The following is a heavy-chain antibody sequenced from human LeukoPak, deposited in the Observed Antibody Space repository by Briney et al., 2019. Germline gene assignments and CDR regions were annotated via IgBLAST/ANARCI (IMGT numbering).Heavy chain of an antibody. J-gene: IGHJ3*02. CDR1: GGSISSSRYY. CDR2: IYYTGST. D-gene: IGHD4-17*01. CDR3: ARGPHWVTGDYDAFDI. Sequence: SETLSLTCTVSGGSISSSRYYGGWIRQPPGKGLEWIGYIYYTGSTNYNPSLTSRVTISVDTSKNQFSLKLTSVTAADTAVYYCARGPHWVTGDYDAFDIWGQGTMVTVSS. V-gene: IGHV4-61*05.